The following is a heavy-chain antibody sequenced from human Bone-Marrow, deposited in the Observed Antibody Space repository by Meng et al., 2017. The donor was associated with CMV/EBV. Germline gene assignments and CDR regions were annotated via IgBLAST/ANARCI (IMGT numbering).Heavy chain of an antibody. V-gene: IGHV3-30*14. CDR1: GSTLSGYN. CDR2: IAYDGSIE. D-gene: IGHD5-12*01. J-gene: IGHJ6*02. CDR3: ARDVATLGYSGMDV. Sequence: GESLKISCVASGSTLSGYNMHWVRQAPGKGLEWVALIAYDGSIEYYADPVRGRFTISRDNSKNTLYVYMNRLRHEDTATYYCARDVATLGYSGMDVWGQGTTVTVSS.